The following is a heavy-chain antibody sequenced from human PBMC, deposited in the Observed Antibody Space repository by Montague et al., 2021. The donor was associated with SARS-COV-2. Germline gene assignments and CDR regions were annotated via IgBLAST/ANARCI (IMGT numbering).Heavy chain of an antibody. CDR3: ARSVVTYYWYFDL. V-gene: IGHV4-59*12. Sequence: SETLSLTCTVSNASFDDYYWTWIRQSPGKGLEYIGYIHYSGSTNYNPSLRSRVTISIDTSKNQVSLKLMSVTAADTAIYFCARSVVTYYWYFDLWGRGTLVTVSS. D-gene: IGHD3-3*01. J-gene: IGHJ2*01. CDR2: IHYSGST. CDR1: NASFDDYY.